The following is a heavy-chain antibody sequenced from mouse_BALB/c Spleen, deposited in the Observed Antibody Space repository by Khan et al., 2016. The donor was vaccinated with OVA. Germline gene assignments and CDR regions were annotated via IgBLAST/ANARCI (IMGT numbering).Heavy chain of an antibody. CDR2: ISSGSTYT. CDR1: GFSFSSYT. D-gene: IGHD2-1*01. Sequence: EVELVESGGGLVNPGGSLKLSCAASGFSFSSYTMSWVRQTPEKRLEWVATISSGSTYTYYPDSVQGRFTISRDTAKNTLYLQMSSLKSEDTAMXYCTRDGNYAHWYFGVWGAGTTVTVSS. J-gene: IGHJ1*01. CDR3: TRDGNYAHWYFGV. V-gene: IGHV5-6-4*01.